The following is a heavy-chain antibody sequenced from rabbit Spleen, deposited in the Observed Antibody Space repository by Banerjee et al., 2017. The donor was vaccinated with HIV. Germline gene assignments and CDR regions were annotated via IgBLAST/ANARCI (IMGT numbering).Heavy chain of an antibody. Sequence: QEQLVESGGGLIQPGGSLKLSCKASGFDFSNYGVSWVRQAPGKGLGWIGFIDLVFGSTYSASWVNGRFTISSPNAQNTLYLQLNSLTAADTATYFCVRGASSSGFYSLWGQGTLVTVS. V-gene: IGHV1S47*01. J-gene: IGHJ4*01. CDR1: GFDFSNYG. CDR2: IDLVFGST. CDR3: VRGASSSGFYSL. D-gene: IGHD1-1*01.